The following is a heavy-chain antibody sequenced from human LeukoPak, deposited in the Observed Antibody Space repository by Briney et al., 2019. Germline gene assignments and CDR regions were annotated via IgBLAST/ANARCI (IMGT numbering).Heavy chain of an antibody. CDR1: GGSFSGYY. J-gene: IGHJ4*02. Sequence: SETLSLTCAVYGGSFSGYYWSWIRQPPGKGLEWIGEINHSGSTNYNPSLKSRVTISVDTSKNQLSLKLSSVTAADTAVYYCARSHNWNDFGYWGQGTLVTVSS. CDR3: ARSHNWNDFGY. CDR2: INHSGST. D-gene: IGHD1-20*01. V-gene: IGHV4-34*01.